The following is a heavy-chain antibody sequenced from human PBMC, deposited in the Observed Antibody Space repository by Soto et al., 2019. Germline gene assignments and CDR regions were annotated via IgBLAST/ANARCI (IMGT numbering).Heavy chain of an antibody. CDR3: ASPCIAARLGSLFGY. J-gene: IGHJ4*02. CDR2: IIPIFGTA. D-gene: IGHD6-6*01. CDR1: GGTFSSYA. Sequence: QVQLVQSGDEGKKPGSSVKVSCKASGGTFSSYALILVRQAPGPGLEWMGVIIPIFGTANYAQKFQGRVTITADKSTSTDYRELSSVRSEDPAVYYCASPCIAARLGSLFGYWGQGTLVTVSA. V-gene: IGHV1-69*06.